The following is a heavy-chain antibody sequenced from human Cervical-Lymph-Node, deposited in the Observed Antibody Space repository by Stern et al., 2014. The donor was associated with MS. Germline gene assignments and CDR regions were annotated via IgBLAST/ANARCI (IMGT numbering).Heavy chain of an antibody. CDR3: ARTSYGANSLQLDF. J-gene: IGHJ4*02. D-gene: IGHD4/OR15-4a*01. CDR2: INPSDGGR. V-gene: IGHV1-46*01. CDR1: GYNFTNYF. Sequence: VQLVESGAEVTKPGASVKVSCKTSGYNFTNYFIHWVRQAPGEGLEWMGIINPSDGGRRYAQKYQGRITLTRDGSTTTVYMEISSLTSSDTAVYYCARTSYGANSLQLDFWGQGTLGTVS.